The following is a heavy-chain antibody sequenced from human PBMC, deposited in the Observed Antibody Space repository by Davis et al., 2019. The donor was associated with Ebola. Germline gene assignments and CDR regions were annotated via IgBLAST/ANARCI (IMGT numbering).Heavy chain of an antibody. V-gene: IGHV4-59*01. J-gene: IGHJ6*02. CDR3: ARDTTV. Sequence: MPGGSLRLSCTVSGGSISSYYWSWIRQPPGKGLEWIGYIYYSGSTNYNPSLKSRVTISVDTSKNQFSLKLSSVTAADTAVYYCARDTTVWGQGTTVTVSS. D-gene: IGHD1-26*01. CDR2: IYYSGST. CDR1: GGSISSYY.